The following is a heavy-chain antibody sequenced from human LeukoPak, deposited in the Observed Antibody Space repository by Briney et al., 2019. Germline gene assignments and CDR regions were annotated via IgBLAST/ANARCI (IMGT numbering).Heavy chain of an antibody. V-gene: IGHV3-30*02. CDR2: IRYDGNNK. CDR3: AKYYYGPGSQRYFDY. D-gene: IGHD3-10*01. CDR1: GFTFSNYG. Sequence: PGGSLRLSCAAPGFTFSNYGMHWVRQAPGKGLEWVAFIRYDGNNKNYADFVKGRFTISRDNSKNTLYLQMNSLRAVDTAVYYCAKYYYGPGSQRYFDYWGQGTLVTVSS. J-gene: IGHJ4*02.